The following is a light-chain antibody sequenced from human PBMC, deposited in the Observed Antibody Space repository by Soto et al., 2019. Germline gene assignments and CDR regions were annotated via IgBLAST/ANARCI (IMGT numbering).Light chain of an antibody. J-gene: IGLJ3*02. Sequence: QSVLTQPPSASGSLGQSVTISCTGTSSDVGGYNYDSWYQQHPGKAPKVMIYEVNKRPSGVPDRFSGSKSGNTASLTVSGLQAEDEADYYCSSYAGSNNWVFGGGTKLTVL. V-gene: IGLV2-8*01. CDR3: SSYAGSNNWV. CDR1: SSDVGGYNY. CDR2: EVN.